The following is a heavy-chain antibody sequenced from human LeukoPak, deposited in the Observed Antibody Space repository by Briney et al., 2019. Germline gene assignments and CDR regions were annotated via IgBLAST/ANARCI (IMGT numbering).Heavy chain of an antibody. J-gene: IGHJ4*02. V-gene: IGHV1-8*01. CDR2: MNPNSGNT. CDR3: ARGPGHLIRRDFDY. Sequence: GASVKVSCKASGYTFTSYDINWVRQATGQGLEWMGWMNPNSGNTGYAQKFQGRVTMTRNTSISTAYMELSSLRSGDTAVYYCARGPGHLIRRDFDYWGQGTLVTVSS. D-gene: IGHD2-21*01. CDR1: GYTFTSYD.